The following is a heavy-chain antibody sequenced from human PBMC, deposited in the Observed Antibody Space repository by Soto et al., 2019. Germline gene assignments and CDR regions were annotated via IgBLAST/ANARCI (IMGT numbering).Heavy chain of an antibody. J-gene: IGHJ6*02. CDR1: GYAFTGYY. CDR3: ARAASSSWSSYYYYGMDV. Sequence: GASVKVSCKASGYAFTGYYMHWVRQAPGQGLEWMGWINPNSGGTNYAQKFQGWVTMTRDTSISTAYMELSRLRSDDTAVYYCARAASSSWSSYYYYGMDVWGQGTTVTVSS. V-gene: IGHV1-2*04. D-gene: IGHD6-13*01. CDR2: INPNSGGT.